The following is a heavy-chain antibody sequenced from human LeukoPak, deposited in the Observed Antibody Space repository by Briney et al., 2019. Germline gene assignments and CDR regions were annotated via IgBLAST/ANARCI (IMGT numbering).Heavy chain of an antibody. D-gene: IGHD2-8*01. V-gene: IGHV1-2*02. CDR2: INPNSGGT. J-gene: IGHJ4*02. CDR3: ARDKRCTNGVCQLPWDRRGVVDY. CDR1: GYTFTGYY. Sequence: GASVKVSCKASGYTFTGYYMHWVRQAPGQGLEWMGWINPNSGGTNYAQKFQGRVTMTRDTSISTAYMELSRLRSDDTAVYYCARDKRCTNGVCQLPWDRRGVVDYWGQGTLVTVSS.